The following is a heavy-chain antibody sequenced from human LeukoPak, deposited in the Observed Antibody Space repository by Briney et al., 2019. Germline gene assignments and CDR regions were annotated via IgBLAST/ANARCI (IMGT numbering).Heavy chain of an antibody. D-gene: IGHD1-26*01. J-gene: IGHJ4*02. CDR1: GFTFSDHY. Sequence: GSLRLSCAAAGFTFSDHYMTWIRQAPGKALEWVSYISPDGTTSYYADSLKGRFTVSRDNAKNSLYLQMNSLSAEDTAVYFCARGQWGLDYWGQGALVTVSS. CDR3: ARGQWGLDY. CDR2: ISPDGTTS. V-gene: IGHV3-11*01.